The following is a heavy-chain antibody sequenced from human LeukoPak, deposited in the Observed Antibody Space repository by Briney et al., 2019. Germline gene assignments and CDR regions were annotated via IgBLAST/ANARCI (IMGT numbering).Heavy chain of an antibody. CDR3: ARGYCSGDCFTLFDY. V-gene: IGHV1-2*02. Sequence: AASVKVSCKASGYMFTGYYMHWVRQAPGQGLEWIGWINPISGGTNYAQKFQGRVTMTRDTSISTAYMELSSLRSDDTAVYYCARGYCSGDCFTLFDYWGQGTLVTVSS. CDR2: INPISGGT. J-gene: IGHJ4*02. D-gene: IGHD2-21*02. CDR1: GYMFTGYY.